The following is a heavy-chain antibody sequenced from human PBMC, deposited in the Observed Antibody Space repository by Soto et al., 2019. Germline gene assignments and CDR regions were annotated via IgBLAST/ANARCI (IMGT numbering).Heavy chain of an antibody. CDR1: GFTFSSYW. D-gene: IGHD3-10*01. J-gene: IGHJ4*02. CDR2: INSDGSTT. Sequence: PGGSLRLSCAASGFTFSSYWMHWVRQAPGKGLVWVSRINSDGSTTNYADSVKGRFTISRDNAKNTLYLQMNSLTAEDTAVYYCAEATPYGSGNFDYWGQGTLVTVSS. V-gene: IGHV3-74*01. CDR3: AEATPYGSGNFDY.